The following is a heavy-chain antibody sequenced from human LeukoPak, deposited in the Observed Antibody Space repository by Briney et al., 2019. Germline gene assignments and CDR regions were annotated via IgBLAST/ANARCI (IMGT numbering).Heavy chain of an antibody. Sequence: SETLSLTCTVSGGSISSGGYYWSWIRQPPGKGLEWIGYIYHSGSTYYNPSLKSRVTISVDRSKNQFSLKLSSVTAADTAVYYCAREGGDQYWYFDLWGRGTLVTVSS. J-gene: IGHJ2*01. CDR3: AREGGDQYWYFDL. V-gene: IGHV4-30-2*01. CDR1: GGSISSGGYY. D-gene: IGHD4-17*01. CDR2: IYHSGST.